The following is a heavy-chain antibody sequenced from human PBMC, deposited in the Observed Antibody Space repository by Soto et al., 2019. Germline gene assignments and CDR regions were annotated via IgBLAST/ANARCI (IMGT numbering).Heavy chain of an antibody. J-gene: IGHJ4*02. V-gene: IGHV3-23*01. D-gene: IGHD5-18*01. Sequence: EVPLFESGGGLVQPGGSLRLSCAASGFTFSSYAMSWVRQAPGKGLEWASAISGSGGSTYYADSVKGRFTISRDNSKNTLYRQMNSLRAEDTAVYYCAKARDTAMVSNPDYWGQGTLVTVSS. CDR2: ISGSGGST. CDR1: GFTFSSYA. CDR3: AKARDTAMVSNPDY.